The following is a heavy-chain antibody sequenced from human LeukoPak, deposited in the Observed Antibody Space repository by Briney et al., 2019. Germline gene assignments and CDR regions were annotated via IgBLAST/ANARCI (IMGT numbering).Heavy chain of an antibody. J-gene: IGHJ4*02. CDR1: GGTFSSYA. CDR3: ARDISLATVTTGLGY. Sequence: GASVKVSCKASGGTFSSYAISWVRQAPGQGLEWMGGIIPIFGTANYAQKFQGRVTITADESTSTAYMELSSLRSEDTAVYYCARDISLATVTTGLGYWGQGTLVTVSS. V-gene: IGHV1-69*13. CDR2: IIPIFGTA. D-gene: IGHD4-17*01.